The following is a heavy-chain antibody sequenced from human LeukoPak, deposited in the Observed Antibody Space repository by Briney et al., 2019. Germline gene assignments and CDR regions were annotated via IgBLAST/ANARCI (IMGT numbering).Heavy chain of an antibody. CDR1: GYSISSVYY. D-gene: IGHD1-26*01. J-gene: IGHJ4*02. Sequence: SETLSLTCAVSGYSISSVYYWGWIRQPPGKGLEWIGSIYHSGSTYYNPSLKSRVTISVDTSKNQFSLKLSSVTAADTAVYYCARSIVGATTDYWGQGTLVTVSS. CDR2: IYHSGST. V-gene: IGHV4-38-2*01. CDR3: ARSIVGATTDY.